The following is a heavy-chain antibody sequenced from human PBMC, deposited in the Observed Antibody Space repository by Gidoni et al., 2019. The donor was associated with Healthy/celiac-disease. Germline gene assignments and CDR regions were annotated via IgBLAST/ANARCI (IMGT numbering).Heavy chain of an antibody. CDR2: ISAYNG. J-gene: IGHJ6*02. CDR3: ARGGAARPEYGMDV. V-gene: IGHV1-18*01. Sequence: QVQLVQSGAEVKKPGASVKVSCKASGYTFTSYGISWVRQAPGQGLEWMGWISAYNGNTMTTDTSTSTAYMELRSLRSDDTAVYYCARGGAARPEYGMDVWGQGTTVTVSS. CDR1: GYTFTSYG. D-gene: IGHD6-6*01.